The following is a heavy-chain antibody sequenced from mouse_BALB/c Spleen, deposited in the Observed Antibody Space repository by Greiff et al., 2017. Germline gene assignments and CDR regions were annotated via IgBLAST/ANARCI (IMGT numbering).Heavy chain of an antibody. D-gene: IGHD2-3*01. CDR3: ARKWLLPNYYAMDY. CDR2: IWAGGST. CDR1: GFSLTSYG. V-gene: IGHV2-9*02. J-gene: IGHJ4*01. Sequence: VKLVESGPGLVAPSQSLSITCTVSGFSLTSYGVHWVRQPPGKGLEWLGVIWAGGSTNYNSALMSRLSISKDNSKSQVFLKMNSLQTDDTAMYYCARKWLLPNYYAMDYWGQGTSVTVSS.